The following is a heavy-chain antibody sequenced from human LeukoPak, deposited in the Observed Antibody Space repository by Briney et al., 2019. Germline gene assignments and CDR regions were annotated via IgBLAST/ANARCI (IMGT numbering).Heavy chain of an antibody. CDR2: VSGSGGST. CDR3: ARGADSYGGNLPDAFDI. CDR1: GFSFSTFA. Sequence: GGSLRLSCAASGFSFSTFAMGWVRRAPGKGLEWVSAVSGSGGSTYYADSVKGRFTISRDNSKNTLYLQMNSLRAEDTAVYYCARGADSYGGNLPDAFDIWGQGTMVTVSS. D-gene: IGHD4-23*01. J-gene: IGHJ3*02. V-gene: IGHV3-23*01.